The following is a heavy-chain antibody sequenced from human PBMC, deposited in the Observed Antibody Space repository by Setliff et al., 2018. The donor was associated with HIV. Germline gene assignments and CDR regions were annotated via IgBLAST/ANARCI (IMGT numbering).Heavy chain of an antibody. D-gene: IGHD3-3*01. V-gene: IGHV3-7*03. Sequence: GSLRLSCAASGFTFSTYWMSWVRQAPGKGLEWVANIKQDGSEKYYVGSVKGRFTITRDNAKNSLYLQMNSLRAEDTAVYYCARMLLRTNPVYGVVSNRFDPWGPGTLVTVSS. CDR3: ARMLLRTNPVYGVVSNRFDP. CDR2: IKQDGSEK. CDR1: GFTFSTYW. J-gene: IGHJ5*02.